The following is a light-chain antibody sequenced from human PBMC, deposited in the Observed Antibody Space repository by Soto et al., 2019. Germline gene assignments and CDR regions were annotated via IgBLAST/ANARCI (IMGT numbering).Light chain of an antibody. J-gene: IGKJ5*01. V-gene: IGKV3-15*01. CDR3: QQYNTWSLIT. CDR2: GAS. CDR1: QSIGSN. Sequence: EIVMTQSPATLSVSPGDTATLSCRASQSIGSNVGWYQQKPGQAPRLLINGASTRATGISARFSGSGSGTEFSLTISSLQSEDLAVYYCQQYNTWSLITFGQGTRLEIK.